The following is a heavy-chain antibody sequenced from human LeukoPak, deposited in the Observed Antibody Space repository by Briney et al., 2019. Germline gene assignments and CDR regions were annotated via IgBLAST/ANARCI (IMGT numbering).Heavy chain of an antibody. V-gene: IGHV7-4-1*02. J-gene: IGHJ4*02. D-gene: IGHD3-22*01. Sequence: PRASVKVSCKASGYSFTSYAMNWVRQAPGQGLEWMGWINTNTGNPTYAQGFTGRFVYSLDTSVSTAYLQISSLKAEDTALYYCAKEIGIRVEDSSGYHGSHPDYWGQGTLVTVSS. CDR2: INTNTGNP. CDR1: GYSFTSYA. CDR3: AKEIGIRVEDSSGYHGSHPDY.